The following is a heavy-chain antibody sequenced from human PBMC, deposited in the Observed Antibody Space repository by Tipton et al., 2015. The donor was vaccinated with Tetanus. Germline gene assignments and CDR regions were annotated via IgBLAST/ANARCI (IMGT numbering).Heavy chain of an antibody. D-gene: IGHD5-18*01. CDR3: ARGGSYSYGPRGFDL. CDR1: GGSISSDGAY. V-gene: IGHV4-31*03. J-gene: IGHJ2*01. Sequence: TLSLTCTVSGGSISSDGAYWSWIRQYPGEGLEWIGEINHSGSTTYSPSFKSRVTISVDTPKNQFSLKLTSLTVADTAVYYCARGGSYSYGPRGFDLWGRGTLVTVSS. CDR2: INHSGST.